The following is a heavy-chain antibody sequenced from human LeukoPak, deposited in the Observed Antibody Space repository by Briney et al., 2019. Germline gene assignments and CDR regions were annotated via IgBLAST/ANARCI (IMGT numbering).Heavy chain of an antibody. Sequence: GGSLRLSCAASGFTFNAYHMSWIRQAPGKGLERISSITNGGNSGYTIYYADSVKGRFTISRDNAKNSLYLQMNNLRPEDTAVYFCARDSYISGSDYWGQGTLVTVSS. V-gene: IGHV3-11*01. D-gene: IGHD6-19*01. CDR3: ARDSYISGSDY. CDR2: ITNGGNSGYTI. CDR1: GFTFNAYH. J-gene: IGHJ4*02.